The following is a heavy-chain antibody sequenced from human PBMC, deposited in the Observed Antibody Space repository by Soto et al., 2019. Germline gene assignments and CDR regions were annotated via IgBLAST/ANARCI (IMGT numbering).Heavy chain of an antibody. D-gene: IGHD1-1*01. CDR1: GFAFSSYW. J-gene: IGHJ4*02. Sequence: GGSLRLSCAASGFAFSSYWMNWVRQAPGKGLEWVANINQDGNEDNLLDSVKGRFTISRDNAKNSLVLQMNSLRVDDTAVYYCARTGDGHHDFLDYWGQGALVTVSS. CDR2: INQDGNED. CDR3: ARTGDGHHDFLDY. V-gene: IGHV3-7*01.